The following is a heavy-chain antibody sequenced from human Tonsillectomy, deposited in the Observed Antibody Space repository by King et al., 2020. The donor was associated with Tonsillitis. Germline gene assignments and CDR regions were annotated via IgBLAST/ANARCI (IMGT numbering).Heavy chain of an antibody. CDR2: VSSDGGTV. Sequence: VQLVESGGGVVQPGRSLRLSCAGSGFSFASYGMHWVRQAPGQGLEWVAVVSSDGGTVFYRDSVKGRFTISRDNSQNTMDLQMNSLRTEDTAMYYCTKEKKSRGLSKSSFDFWGQGTLVTVSP. D-gene: IGHD2-2*01. CDR1: GFSFASYG. CDR3: TKEKKSRGLSKSSFDF. J-gene: IGHJ4*02. V-gene: IGHV3-30*18.